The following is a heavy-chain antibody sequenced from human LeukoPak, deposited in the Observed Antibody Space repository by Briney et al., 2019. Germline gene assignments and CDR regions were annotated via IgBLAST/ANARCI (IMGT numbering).Heavy chain of an antibody. J-gene: IGHJ4*02. Sequence: PGGSLRLSCAASGFSFSNYWMHWVRQAPGKGLVWVSRISSDGSDTIYADSVKGRFTMSRDNAKNTLYLQMNSLRAEDTAVYYCARDPGGSSWYGGFDYWGQGTLVTVSS. V-gene: IGHV3-74*01. CDR3: ARDPGGSSWYGGFDY. D-gene: IGHD6-13*01. CDR1: GFSFSNYW. CDR2: ISSDGSDT.